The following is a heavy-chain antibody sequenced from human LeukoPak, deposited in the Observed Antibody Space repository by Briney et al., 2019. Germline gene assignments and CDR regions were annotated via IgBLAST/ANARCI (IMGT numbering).Heavy chain of an antibody. J-gene: IGHJ5*02. CDR1: GGSISSGDYY. D-gene: IGHD1-1*01. CDR2: IYYSGST. Sequence: SETLSLTCAVSGGSISSGDYYWSWIRQPPGKGLEWIGYIYYSGSTYYNPSLKSRVTISVDTSKNQFSLKLSSVTAADTAVYYCARSLEANAFDPWGQGTLVTVSS. V-gene: IGHV4-30-4*01. CDR3: ARSLEANAFDP.